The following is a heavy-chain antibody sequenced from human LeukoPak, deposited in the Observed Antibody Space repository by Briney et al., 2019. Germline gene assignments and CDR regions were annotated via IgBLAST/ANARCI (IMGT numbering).Heavy chain of an antibody. Sequence: ASVKVSCKASGYTFTSYGISWVRQAPGQGLEWMGWISAYNGNTNYAQELQGRVTMTTDTSTSTAYMELRSLRSDDTAVYYCARDLSMTTVVTPGDYWGQGTLVTVSS. D-gene: IGHD4-23*01. CDR3: ARDLSMTTVVTPGDY. V-gene: IGHV1-18*01. CDR1: GYTFTSYG. J-gene: IGHJ4*02. CDR2: ISAYNGNT.